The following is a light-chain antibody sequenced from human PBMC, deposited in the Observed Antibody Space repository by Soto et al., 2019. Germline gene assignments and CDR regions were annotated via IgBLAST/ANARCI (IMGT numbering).Light chain of an antibody. CDR2: ATS. V-gene: IGKV1-27*01. Sequence: DVQMTQSPSSLSAFVGDRVTITCRASQGIAPYLAWFQQKPGKVPKLLIYATSTLQSGVPSRFSGSGSGTDFTLTIRSLQREDVGTYYCQKYNSAPLTFGGGTKVEIK. CDR3: QKYNSAPLT. J-gene: IGKJ4*01. CDR1: QGIAPY.